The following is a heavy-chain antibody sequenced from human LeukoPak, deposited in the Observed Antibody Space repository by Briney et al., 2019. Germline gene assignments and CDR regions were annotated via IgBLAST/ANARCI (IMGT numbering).Heavy chain of an antibody. CDR3: ARGPRYCSGGSCQNWFDP. J-gene: IGHJ5*02. V-gene: IGHV3-66*02. CDR2: IYSGSST. CDR1: GFTVSSNY. D-gene: IGHD2-15*01. Sequence: PGGSLRLSCAASGFTVSSNYMSWVRQAPGKGLEWVSVIYSGSSTYYADSVKGRFTISRDNSKNTLYLQMNSLRAEDTAVYYCARGPRYCSGGSCQNWFDPWGQGTLVTVSS.